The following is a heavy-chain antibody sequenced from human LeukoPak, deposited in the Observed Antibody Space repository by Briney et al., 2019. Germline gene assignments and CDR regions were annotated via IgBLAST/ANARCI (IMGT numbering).Heavy chain of an antibody. D-gene: IGHD4-17*01. CDR1: GGSISSSSYS. J-gene: IGHJ3*02. V-gene: IGHV4-39*07. Sequence: SETLSLTCTVSGGSISSSSYSWGWIRQPPGKGLEWIGSVYYSGGTYYNPSLKSRVTISVDTSKNQFSLKLSSVTAADTAVYYCARANDYGDDAFDIWGQGTMVTVSS. CDR3: ARANDYGDDAFDI. CDR2: VYYSGGT.